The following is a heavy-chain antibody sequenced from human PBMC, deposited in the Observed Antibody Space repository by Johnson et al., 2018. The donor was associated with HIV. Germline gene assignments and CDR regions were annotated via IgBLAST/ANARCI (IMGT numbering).Heavy chain of an antibody. J-gene: IGHJ3*01. CDR1: GFTFSSYG. CDR2: IRYDGSNK. CDR3: AKVDNLGVWYSDAFDV. Sequence: QVQLVESGGGVVQPGGSLRLSCAASGFTFSSYGMHWVRQAPGKGLEWVAFIRYDGSNKYYADSVKGRFTISRDNSKNTLYLQMNSLRAEDTAVYYCAKVDNLGVWYSDAFDVWGQGTVVTVSS. V-gene: IGHV3-30*02. D-gene: IGHD6-19*01.